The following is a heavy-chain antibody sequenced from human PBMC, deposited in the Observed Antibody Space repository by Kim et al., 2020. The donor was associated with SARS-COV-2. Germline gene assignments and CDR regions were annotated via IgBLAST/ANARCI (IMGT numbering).Heavy chain of an antibody. J-gene: IGHJ4*02. CDR3: AKDCGVPPKYSASYIDL. CDR1: GFGLTGYG. Sequence: GGSLRLSCAASGFGLTGYGMHWVRQAPGKGLEWVGIIKNDVLTKFYADSVKDRFTITKDNSKNTLYMQMNSLRVEDTAVYYCAKDCGVPPKYSASYIDLWGRGTLVTVSS. D-gene: IGHD1-26*01. CDR2: IKNDVLTK. V-gene: IGHV3-30*02.